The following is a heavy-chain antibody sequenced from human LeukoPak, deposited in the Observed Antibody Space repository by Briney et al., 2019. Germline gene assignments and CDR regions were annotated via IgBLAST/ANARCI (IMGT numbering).Heavy chain of an antibody. CDR2: NNPNSGGA. CDR3: ASLDAFDM. V-gene: IGHV1-2*02. Sequence: ASVTVSCKAPGNTFTGYFIHWVRQAPGQGFEWMGWNNPNSGGANYAQKFQGRVSMTRDTSINTAFMELSSLRSVDTAVYYCASLDAFDMWGQGTMVTVSS. CDR1: GNTFTGYF. J-gene: IGHJ3*02.